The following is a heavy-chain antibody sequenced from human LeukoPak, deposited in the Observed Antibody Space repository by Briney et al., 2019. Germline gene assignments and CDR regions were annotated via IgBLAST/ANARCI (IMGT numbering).Heavy chain of an antibody. CDR1: GGSISSYY. Sequence: SETLSLTCTVSGGSISSYYWSWIRQPAGKGLEWIGRIYTSGSTNYNPSLKSRVTISVDTSKNQFSLKLSSVTAADTAVYYCARVRKSRSSHEGYYYYMDVWGKGTTVTVSS. D-gene: IGHD6-6*01. CDR2: IYTSGST. CDR3: ARVRKSRSSHEGYYYYMDV. J-gene: IGHJ6*03. V-gene: IGHV4-4*07.